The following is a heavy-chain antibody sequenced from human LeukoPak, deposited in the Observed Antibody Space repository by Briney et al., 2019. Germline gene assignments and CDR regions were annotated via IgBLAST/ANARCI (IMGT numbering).Heavy chain of an antibody. CDR3: ARVERYNGDYGWFDP. Sequence: PSETLSLTCTVPGVSITSHFWSWIRQPPGKGLEWIAYVHYTGSTNYNPSLKSRVTISMDTSKNQFSLRLRSVTAADTAMYYCARVERYNGDYGWFDPWGQGNLVTVSS. CDR2: VHYTGST. V-gene: IGHV4-59*11. D-gene: IGHD4-17*01. CDR1: GVSITSHF. J-gene: IGHJ5*02.